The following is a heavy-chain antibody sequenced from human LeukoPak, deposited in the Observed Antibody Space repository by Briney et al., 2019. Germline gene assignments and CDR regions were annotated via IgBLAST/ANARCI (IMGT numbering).Heavy chain of an antibody. V-gene: IGHV1-2*02. CDR3: VREHGGISGFDY. CDR2: INANSGDT. D-gene: IGHD4-23*01. J-gene: IGHJ4*02. Sequence: ASVKVSCKASGYTFTAYYMHWVRQAPGQGLEWMGWINANSGDTNYAQTFQGRVTVTRDTSINTAYVELRGLTSDDTAVYYCVREHGGISGFDYWGQGTLVTVSS. CDR1: GYTFTAYY.